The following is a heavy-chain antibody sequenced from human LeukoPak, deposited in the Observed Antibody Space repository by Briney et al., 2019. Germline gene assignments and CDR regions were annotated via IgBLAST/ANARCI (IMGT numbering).Heavy chain of an antibody. CDR1: GYTFTSYG. J-gene: IGHJ3*02. D-gene: IGHD3-10*01. CDR3: ARAMVRGVIGPLDAFDI. CDR2: ISAYNGNT. V-gene: IGHV1-18*01. Sequence: ASVKVSCKASGYTFTSYGISWVRQAPGQGLEWMGWISAYNGNTNYAQKLQGRVTMTTDTSTSTAYMELRSLRSDGTAVYYCARAMVRGVIGPLDAFDIWGQGTMVTVSS.